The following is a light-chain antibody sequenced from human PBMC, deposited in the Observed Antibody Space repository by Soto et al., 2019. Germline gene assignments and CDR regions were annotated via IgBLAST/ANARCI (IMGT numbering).Light chain of an antibody. CDR1: HTLDTY. J-gene: IGKJ4*01. CDR3: QQSFLTPFT. V-gene: IGKV1-39*01. Sequence: DLQMNQSPTSLSASVGDRVTITCRASHTLDTYLNWFQHRPGHGPKLLIFAASKLLTGVPSRFSGFGSGTEFTLTISSLQPEDFATYYCQQSFLTPFTFGGGTRVEIK. CDR2: AAS.